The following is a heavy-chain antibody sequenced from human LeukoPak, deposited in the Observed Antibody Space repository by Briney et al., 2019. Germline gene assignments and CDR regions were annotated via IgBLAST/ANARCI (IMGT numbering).Heavy chain of an antibody. J-gene: IGHJ4*02. Sequence: GGSLRLSCAASGFTFSSYTMNWVRQAPGKGLEWVSSISSSSSYIYYADSLKGRFTISRDNVKNSLYLQVNSLRAEDTAVYYCARDWVDYWGQGTLVTVSS. CDR1: GFTFSSYT. D-gene: IGHD3-16*01. CDR3: ARDWVDY. CDR2: ISSSSSYI. V-gene: IGHV3-21*01.